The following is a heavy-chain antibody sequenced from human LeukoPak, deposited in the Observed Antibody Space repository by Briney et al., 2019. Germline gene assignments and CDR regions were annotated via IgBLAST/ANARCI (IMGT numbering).Heavy chain of an antibody. CDR2: ISYDGSNK. V-gene: IGHV3-30-3*01. J-gene: IGHJ6*03. CDR1: GFTFSSYA. Sequence: GGSLRLSCAASGFTFSSYAMHWVRQAPGKGLEWVAVISYDGSNKYYADSVKGRFTISRDNSKNTLYLQMNSLRAEDTAVYYCARRSYRGVIGLYYYYYMDVWGKGTPVTVSS. CDR3: ARRSYRGVIGLYYYYYMDV. D-gene: IGHD3-16*02.